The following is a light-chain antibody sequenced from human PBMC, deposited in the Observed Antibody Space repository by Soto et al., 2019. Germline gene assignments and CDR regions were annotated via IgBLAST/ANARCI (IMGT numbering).Light chain of an antibody. CDR2: EGS. J-gene: IGLJ2*01. CDR3: CSYAGSGTFHVV. Sequence: QSALTQPASVSGSPGQSITISCTGTSSDVGRYNLVSWYQQYPGKAPKVMIYEGSKRPSGVSNRFSGSKSGNTASLTISGLQAEDEADYYCCSYAGSGTFHVVFGGGTKVTVL. V-gene: IGLV2-23*03. CDR1: SSDVGRYNL.